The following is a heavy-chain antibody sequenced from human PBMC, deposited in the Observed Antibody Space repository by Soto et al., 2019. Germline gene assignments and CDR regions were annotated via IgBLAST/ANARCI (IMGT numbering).Heavy chain of an antibody. CDR2: IFYSGST. CDR1: GGSISSYY. Sequence: PSETLSLTCTVSGGSISSYYWSWIRQPPGKGLEWIGYIFYSGSTNYNPSLKSRLTISVDTSKNQFSLKLTSVTAADTAVYYCARAQGYFYDSSGYRFDYWGQGNLVTVSS. CDR3: ARAQGYFYDSSGYRFDY. V-gene: IGHV4-59*01. D-gene: IGHD3-22*01. J-gene: IGHJ4*02.